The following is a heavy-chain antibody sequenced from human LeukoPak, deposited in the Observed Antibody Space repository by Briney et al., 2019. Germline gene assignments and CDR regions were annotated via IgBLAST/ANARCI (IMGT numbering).Heavy chain of an antibody. CDR1: GYTFTGYY. V-gene: IGHV1-2*02. D-gene: IGHD1-7*01. CDR2: INPNSGGT. CDR3: ARVAITGTPDLDY. Sequence: ASVKVSCKASGYTFTGYYMHWVRQAPGQGLEWMGWINPNSGGTNYAQKFQGRVTMTRDTSISTAYKELSRLRSDDTAVYYCARVAITGTPDLDYWGQGTLVTVSS. J-gene: IGHJ4*02.